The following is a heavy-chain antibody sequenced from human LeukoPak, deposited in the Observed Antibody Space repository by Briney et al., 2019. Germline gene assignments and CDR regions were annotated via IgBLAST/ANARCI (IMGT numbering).Heavy chain of an antibody. V-gene: IGHV4-59*08. J-gene: IGHJ4*02. Sequence: SETLSLTCTVSGGSISNYYWSWIRQPPGKGLERIGYIYYSGSTKYNPSLKSRVTISVDTSKNQFSLKLNSVTAADTAMYYCARHDYSNYVLDNWGQGTLVTVSS. CDR3: ARHDYSNYVLDN. CDR2: IYYSGST. D-gene: IGHD4-11*01. CDR1: GGSISNYY.